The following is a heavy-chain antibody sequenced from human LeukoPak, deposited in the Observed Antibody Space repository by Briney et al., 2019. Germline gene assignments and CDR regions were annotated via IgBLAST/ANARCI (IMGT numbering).Heavy chain of an antibody. D-gene: IGHD2-15*01. CDR2: ISSSSSTI. CDR3: ARDEEYCSGGSCGY. Sequence: PGGSLRLSCAASGFTFSSYSMNWVRQAPGKGLEWVSYISSSSSTIYYADSVKGRFTISRDNAKNSLYLQMNSPRDEDTAVYYCARDEEYCSGGSCGYWGQGTLVTVSS. V-gene: IGHV3-48*02. CDR1: GFTFSSYS. J-gene: IGHJ4*02.